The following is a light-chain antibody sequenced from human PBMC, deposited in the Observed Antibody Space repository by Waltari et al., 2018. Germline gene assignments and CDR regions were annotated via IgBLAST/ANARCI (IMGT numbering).Light chain of an antibody. CDR3: QASYTTPYS. CDR1: QNVDNSY. J-gene: IGKJ2*03. Sequence: EIVLTQSPDTLSLSPGERATLSCRASQNVDNSYLGWYQQKPGQAPRLLIFGASNRATGIPDRFTGSGSGTDFTLTISRLEPEDFATYFCQASYTTPYSFGQGTKVEIK. CDR2: GAS. V-gene: IGKV3-20*01.